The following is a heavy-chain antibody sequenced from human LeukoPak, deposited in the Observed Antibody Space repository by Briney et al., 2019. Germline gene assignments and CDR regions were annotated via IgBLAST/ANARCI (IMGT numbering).Heavy chain of an antibody. D-gene: IGHD4-23*01. CDR2: IYYSGST. V-gene: IGHV4-59*11. CDR1: GGSISSHY. J-gene: IGHJ4*02. CDR3: ARVTSTVAHDY. Sequence: SETLSLTCTVSGGSISSHYWSWIRQPPGKGLEWIGYIYYSGSTNYNPSLKGRVTISVDTSKNQFTLKLSSVTAADTAVYYCARVTSTVAHDYWGQGTLVTVSS.